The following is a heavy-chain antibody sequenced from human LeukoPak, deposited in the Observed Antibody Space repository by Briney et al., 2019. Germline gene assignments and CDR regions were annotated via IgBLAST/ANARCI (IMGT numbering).Heavy chain of an antibody. CDR1: GFTFSSYG. CDR3: AKPNTGYCSGGSCKRAYYFDY. V-gene: IGHV3-33*06. D-gene: IGHD2-15*01. CDR2: IWYDGSNK. Sequence: PGRYLRLSCAASGFTFSSYGMHWVRQAPGKGLEWVAVIWYDGSNKYYADSVKGRFTISRDNSKSTLYLQMNSLRAADTAVYYCAKPNTGYCSGGSCKRAYYFDYWAREPWSPSPQ. J-gene: IGHJ4*02.